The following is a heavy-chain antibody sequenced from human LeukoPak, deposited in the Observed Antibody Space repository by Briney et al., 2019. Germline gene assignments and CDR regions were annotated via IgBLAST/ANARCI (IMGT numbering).Heavy chain of an antibody. Sequence: SQTLSLTCAVYGGSFSGYYWSWIRQPPGKGLEWIGEINHSGSTNYNPSLKSRVTISVDTSKNQFSLKLSSVTAADTAVYYCARVRIAARPYYYGMDVWGQGTTVTVSS. CDR3: ARVRIAARPYYYGMDV. J-gene: IGHJ6*02. CDR2: INHSGST. D-gene: IGHD6-6*01. V-gene: IGHV4-34*01. CDR1: GGSFSGYY.